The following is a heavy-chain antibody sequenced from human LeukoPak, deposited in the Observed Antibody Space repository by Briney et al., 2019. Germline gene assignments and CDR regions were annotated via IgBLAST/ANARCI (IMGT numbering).Heavy chain of an antibody. CDR1: GFTFSTYW. CDR3: AGVRSNGPRAFDY. Sequence: GGSLRLSCGASGFTFSTYWMRWVRQAPGKGLVWVSRIHSDESSTVYADSVKGRFTISRDNAKNTVYLQMNSLRAEDTAVYYCAGVRSNGPRAFDYWGQGSLVTVSS. CDR2: IHSDESST. J-gene: IGHJ4*02. V-gene: IGHV3-74*01. D-gene: IGHD2-8*01.